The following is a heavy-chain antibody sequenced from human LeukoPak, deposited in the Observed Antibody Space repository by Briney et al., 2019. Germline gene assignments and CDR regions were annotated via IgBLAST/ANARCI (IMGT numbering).Heavy chain of an antibody. CDR2: IYYSGST. CDR1: GGSISSYY. D-gene: IGHD3-10*01. CDR3: ARFTTYARFGESPGYYYMYV. V-gene: IGHV4-59*01. Sequence: PSETLSLTCTVSGGSISSYYWSWIRQPPGQGREWIGYIYYSGSTNYNPSLRSRVTISVDTSKNQFSLKLSSVAAAETVVYYSARFTTYARFGESPGYYYMYVWGKGTTVSFSS. J-gene: IGHJ6*03.